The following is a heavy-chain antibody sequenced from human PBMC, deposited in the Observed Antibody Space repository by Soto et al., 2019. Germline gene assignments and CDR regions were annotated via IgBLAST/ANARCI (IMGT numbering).Heavy chain of an antibody. D-gene: IGHD1-1*01. CDR2: IYWSEDK. V-gene: IGHV2-5*01. CDR3: APAYKNNWFHAGFAI. J-gene: IGHJ3*02. Sequence: QITLKESGPTLVKPTQTLTLTCTFSGFSLSTSGLGVAWIRQPPVTALEWLGIIYWSEDKPYSPSLRSTFTITTDTPQNQVSLTMTTMDPVDPATYSCAPAYKNNWFHAGFAIWGQGTMVTVSS. CDR1: GFSLSTSGLG.